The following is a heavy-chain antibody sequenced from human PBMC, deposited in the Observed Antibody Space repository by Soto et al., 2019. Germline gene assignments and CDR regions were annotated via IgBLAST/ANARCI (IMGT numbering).Heavy chain of an antibody. CDR1: GFTFSSYG. V-gene: IGHV3-30*18. CDR2: ISYDGSNK. CDR3: AKDDHESPFDY. J-gene: IGHJ4*02. Sequence: QSGGSLRLSCAASGFTFSSYGMHWVRQAPGKGLEWVAVISYDGSNKYYADSVKGRFTISRDNSKNTLYLQMNSLRAEDTAVYYCAKDDHESPFDYWGQGTLVTVSS.